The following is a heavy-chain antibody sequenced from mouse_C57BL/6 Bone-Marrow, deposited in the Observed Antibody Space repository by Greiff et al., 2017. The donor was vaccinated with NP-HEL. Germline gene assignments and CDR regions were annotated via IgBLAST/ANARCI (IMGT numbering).Heavy chain of an antibody. CDR2: IWTGGGT. CDR3: ARGNYYDGFAY. CDR1: GFSLTSYA. V-gene: IGHV2-9-1*01. D-gene: IGHD1-1*01. J-gene: IGHJ3*01. Sequence: VKLMESGPGLVAPSPSLSISCTASGFSLTSYAISWVRQPPGKGLEWLGVIWTGGGTNYYSALKSRLSISKDNSKSQVFLKMNSLQTDDTARYYCARGNYYDGFAYWGQGTLVTVSA.